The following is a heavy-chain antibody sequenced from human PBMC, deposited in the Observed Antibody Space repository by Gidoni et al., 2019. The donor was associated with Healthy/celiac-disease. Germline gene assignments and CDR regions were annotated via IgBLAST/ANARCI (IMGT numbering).Heavy chain of an antibody. V-gene: IGHV1-46*01. J-gene: IGHJ4*02. CDR1: GSTFTSYS. D-gene: IGHD2-8*01. Sequence: QVQLVQSGAEVKKPGASVKVSCKASGSTFTSYSRHWVRQAPGQGLEWMGIINPSGVSKGDAQKFQGRVTMTRDTSTSTVYMELSSLRSEDTAVYYCARSCVGVEPGHDWGQGTLVTVSS. CDR3: ARSCVGVEPGHD. CDR2: INPSGVSK.